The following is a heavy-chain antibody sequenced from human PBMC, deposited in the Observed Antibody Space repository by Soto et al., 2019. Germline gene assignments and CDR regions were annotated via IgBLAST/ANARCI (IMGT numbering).Heavy chain of an antibody. J-gene: IGHJ6*03. CDR1: GYTFTDYY. CDR3: ARGVSVIYYYYYMDV. D-gene: IGHD2-21*01. CDR2: INPNSVGA. V-gene: IGHV1-2*04. Sequence: QVQLVQSGAEVKKPGASVKVSCKASGYTFTDYYIHWVRQAPGQGLEWMGWINPNSVGAIYAQKSQGWVAMTRDTSISTAYMEVSRLRSDDAAVYYCARGVSVIYYYYYMDVWSKGTTVTVS.